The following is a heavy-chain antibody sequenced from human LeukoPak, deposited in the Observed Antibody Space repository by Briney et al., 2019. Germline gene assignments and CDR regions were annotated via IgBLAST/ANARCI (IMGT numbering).Heavy chain of an antibody. J-gene: IGHJ4*02. V-gene: IGHV4-59*12. CDR1: GGSISDNY. CDR3: VEHTSYGGNSAFGD. D-gene: IGHD4-23*01. CDR2: VYYAGTT. Sequence: SETLSLTCIVSGGSISDNYWSWLRQPPGKGLEWIGYVYYAGTTNYNPPLRSRVTVWVDTSKTHFSLNLYSVTAADTAVYYCVEHTSYGGNSAFGDWGQGTLVSVSS.